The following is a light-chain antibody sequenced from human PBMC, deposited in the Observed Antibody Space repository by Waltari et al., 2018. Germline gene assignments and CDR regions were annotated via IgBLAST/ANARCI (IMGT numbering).Light chain of an antibody. Sequence: DVQMTQSPSSLSASVGDSVTITCRASATINNDLAWYQFKPGKAPRFLIYKVSNLQSGVPSRFSGDGSGTQFTLTISGLQPDDFATYYCQQYDSYPYTFGPGTKVEI. CDR1: ATINND. CDR3: QQYDSYPYT. V-gene: IGKV1-5*03. J-gene: IGKJ2*01. CDR2: KVS.